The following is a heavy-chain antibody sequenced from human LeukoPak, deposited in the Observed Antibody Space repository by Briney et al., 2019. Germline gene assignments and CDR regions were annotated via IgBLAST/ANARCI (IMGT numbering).Heavy chain of an antibody. V-gene: IGHV3-49*03. D-gene: IGHD3-10*01. CDR3: TLTYGSGSYYRGPLGAFDI. J-gene: IGHJ3*02. CDR2: IRSKAYGGTT. Sequence: PGGSLRLSCTASGFTFGDYAMSWFRQAPGKGLEWVGFIRSKAYGGTTEYAASVKGRFTISRDDSKSIAYLQMNSPKTEDTAVYYCTLTYGSGSYYRGPLGAFDIWGQGTMVTVSS. CDR1: GFTFGDYA.